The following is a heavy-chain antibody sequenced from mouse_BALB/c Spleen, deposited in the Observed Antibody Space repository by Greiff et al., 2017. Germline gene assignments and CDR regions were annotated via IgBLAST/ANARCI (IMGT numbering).Heavy chain of an antibody. CDR2: ISYSGSN. D-gene: IGHD4-1*01. CDR1: GDSITSGY. J-gene: IGHJ4*01. Sequence: EVMLVESGPGLVKPSQSLSLTCSVTGDSITSGYWSWVRKFPGNKLEYMGYISYSGSNYSTPSLKSGISITLYTAKNQYCLQLNSKTTEDTATYYCARSQTGYYAMDYWGQGTSVTVSS. CDR3: ARSQTGYYAMDY. V-gene: IGHV3-8*02.